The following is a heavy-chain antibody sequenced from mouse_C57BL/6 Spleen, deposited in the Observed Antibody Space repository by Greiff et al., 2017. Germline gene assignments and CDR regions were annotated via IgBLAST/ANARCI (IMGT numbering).Heavy chain of an antibody. CDR1: GYTFTTYG. Sequence: QVQLQQSGADLARPGASVKLSCKASGYTFTTYGITWVKQRTGQGLAWIGEIYPRSGNIYYNEKFKGKATLTAGKSSSTAYMELRSLTSEDSAVYFCARYDYYYGSSPYYFDYWGQGTTLTVSS. CDR2: IYPRSGNI. CDR3: ARYDYYYGSSPYYFDY. D-gene: IGHD1-1*01. V-gene: IGHV1-81*01. J-gene: IGHJ2*01.